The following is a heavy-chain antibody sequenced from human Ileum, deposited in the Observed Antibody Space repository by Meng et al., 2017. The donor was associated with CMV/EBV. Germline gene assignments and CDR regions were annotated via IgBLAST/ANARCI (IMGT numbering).Heavy chain of an antibody. CDR2: ISSSGSTI. D-gene: IGHD5-18*01. V-gene: IGHV3-48*04. CDR1: GFTFSSYS. Sequence: GGSLRLSCAASGFTFSSYSMNWVRQAPGKGLEWVSYISSSGSTIYYADSVKGRFTISRDNAKNSLYLQMNSLRAEDTAVYYCARDDPIQLWRAVDYWGQGTLVTVSS. J-gene: IGHJ4*02. CDR3: ARDDPIQLWRAVDY.